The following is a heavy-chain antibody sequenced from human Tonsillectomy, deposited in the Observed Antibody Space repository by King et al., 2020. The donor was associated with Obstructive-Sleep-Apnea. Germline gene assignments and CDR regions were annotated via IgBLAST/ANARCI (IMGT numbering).Heavy chain of an antibody. V-gene: IGHV4-34*01. CDR2: VNHSGSI. J-gene: IGHJ4*02. CDR1: GGSFRGYY. Sequence: VQLPQWGAGLLKPSETLSLTCAVYGGSFRGYYWSWIRQPPGKGLEWIGEVNHSGSINYNPSLKSRVTISLDTSKNQFSLKLNSVTAADAAVYYCANCGGDCYTFDYWGQGTLVTVSS. D-gene: IGHD2-21*02. CDR3: ANCGGDCYTFDY.